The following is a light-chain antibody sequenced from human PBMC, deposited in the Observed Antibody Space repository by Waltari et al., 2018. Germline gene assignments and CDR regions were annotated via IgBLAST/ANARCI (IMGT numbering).Light chain of an antibody. CDR1: QSIPSNY. CDR2: IAS. CDR3: QQSGGSPFT. Sequence: IVLTQSPGTLSLSPGERATLSCRASQSIPSNYLAWYQQRPGRAPRLLIYIASSRATGIPDRFSGSGSGTDFTLTISRLEPEDFAVYYCQQSGGSPFTFGPGTKVEIK. V-gene: IGKV3-20*01. J-gene: IGKJ3*01.